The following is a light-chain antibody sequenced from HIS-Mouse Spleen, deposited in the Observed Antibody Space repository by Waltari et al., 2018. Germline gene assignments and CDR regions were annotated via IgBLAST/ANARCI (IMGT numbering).Light chain of an antibody. CDR3: CSYAGSYV. Sequence: QSALTQPASVSGSPGQSITIPCTGTRSAVGSYNLVPWYQQHPGKAPKLMIYEGSKRPSGVSNRFSGSKSGNTASLTISGLQAEDEADYYCCSYAGSYVFGTGTKVTVL. CDR1: RSAVGSYNL. CDR2: EGS. J-gene: IGLJ1*01. V-gene: IGLV2-23*01.